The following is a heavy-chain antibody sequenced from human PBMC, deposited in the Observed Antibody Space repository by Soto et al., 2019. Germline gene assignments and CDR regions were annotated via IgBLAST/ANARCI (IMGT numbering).Heavy chain of an antibody. V-gene: IGHV1-46*01. D-gene: IGHD3-16*01. CDR1: GDTFTSYY. J-gene: IGHJ5*02. Sequence: QVQLVQSGAEVKQPGASAKVSCKAPGDTFTSYYFHWVRQAPGQGLEWMGVINPHGGSTAYAQRFQDRVTMTRDTPRSTVYMQLTSLSSEATAVYYCARSSGGNYGIIIEGSNWFAPWGQGTLVTVSS. CDR3: ARSSGGNYGIIIEGSNWFAP. CDR2: INPHGGST.